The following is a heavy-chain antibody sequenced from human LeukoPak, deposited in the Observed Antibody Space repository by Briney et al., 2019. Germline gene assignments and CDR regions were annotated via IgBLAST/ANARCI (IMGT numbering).Heavy chain of an antibody. J-gene: IGHJ4*02. D-gene: IGHD2-15*01. CDR3: AKAPVTTCSGAYCYPFDY. CDR1: GFTLSSYA. V-gene: IGHV3-23*01. CDR2: ISVSGNT. Sequence: PGGSLRLSCAASGFTLSSYAMSWVRQGPGKGLEWVSAISVSGNTYHADSVKGRFTISRDSSKNILYLQMHSLRVGDAAVYYCAKAPVTTCSGAYCYPFDYWSQGTLVTVSS.